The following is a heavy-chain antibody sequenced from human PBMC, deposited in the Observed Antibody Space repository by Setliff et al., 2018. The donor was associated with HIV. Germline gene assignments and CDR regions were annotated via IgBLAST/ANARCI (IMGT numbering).Heavy chain of an antibody. CDR3: AGYALRYFDWLGSWFDP. CDR2: INAGNGNT. Sequence: ASVKVSCKTSGYTFTSYAMHWVRQAPGQRLEWMGWINAGNGNTKYSQKFQGRVTMTTDTSTSTAYMELRSLRSDDTAVYYCAGYALRYFDWLGSWFDPWGQGTLVTVSS. V-gene: IGHV1-3*01. J-gene: IGHJ5*02. D-gene: IGHD3-9*01. CDR1: GYTFTSYA.